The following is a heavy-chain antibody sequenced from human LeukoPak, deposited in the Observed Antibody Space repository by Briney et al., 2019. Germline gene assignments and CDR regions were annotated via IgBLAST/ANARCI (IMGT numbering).Heavy chain of an antibody. D-gene: IGHD3-10*01. Sequence: SQTLSLTCAISGDSVSSNSAAWNWIRQSPSRGLEWLGRTYYKSKWYNDYAVSVKSRITINPDTSKNQFSLQLNSVTPEDTAVYYCARDSLLWFGELLSVFDYWGQGTLVTVSP. J-gene: IGHJ4*02. CDR3: ARDSLLWFGELLSVFDY. V-gene: IGHV6-1*01. CDR2: TYYKSKWYN. CDR1: GDSVSSNSAA.